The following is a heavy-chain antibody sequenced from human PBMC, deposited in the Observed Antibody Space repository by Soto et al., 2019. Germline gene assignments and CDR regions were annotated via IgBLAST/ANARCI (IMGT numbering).Heavy chain of an antibody. Sequence: PGGSLRLSCAASGFTFSSYAMHWVRQAPGKGLEWVAVISYDGSNRYYADSVKGRFTISRDNSKNTLYLQMNSLRAEDTAVYYCARGYYGSGSYYNSPSYYGMDVWGQGTTVTVSS. CDR3: ARGYYGSGSYYNSPSYYGMDV. J-gene: IGHJ6*02. CDR1: GFTFSSYA. CDR2: ISYDGSNR. D-gene: IGHD3-10*01. V-gene: IGHV3-30-3*01.